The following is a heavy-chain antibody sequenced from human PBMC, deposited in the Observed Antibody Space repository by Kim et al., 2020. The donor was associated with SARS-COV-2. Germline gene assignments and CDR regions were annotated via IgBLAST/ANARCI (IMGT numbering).Heavy chain of an antibody. V-gene: IGHV3-53*01. D-gene: IGHD2-15*01. J-gene: IGHJ6*02. CDR1: GFTVSSNY. CDR2: IYSGGST. Sequence: GGSLRLSCAASGFTVSSNYMSWVRQAPGKGLEWVSVIYSGGSTYYADSVKGRFTISRDNSKNTLYLQMNSLRAEDTAVYYCATPGVVVAATRRPYYYYSMDVWGQGTTVTVSS. CDR3: ATPGVVVAATRRPYYYYSMDV.